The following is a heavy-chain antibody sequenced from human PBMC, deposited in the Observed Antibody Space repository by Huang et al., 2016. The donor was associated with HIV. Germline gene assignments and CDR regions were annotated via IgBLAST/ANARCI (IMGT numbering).Heavy chain of an antibody. D-gene: IGHD3-3*01. CDR3: AREGFYDLWSAFRRAVDAFDT. Sequence: QVQLHESGPGLVKPSQTLSLTCTVSGGSLSSGGYHYTWIRTPPGKGLEWIGYIYYHGDTYYKPSLKSRVSISVDTSKNQFSLKLSSMTAADTAVYYCAREGFYDLWSAFRRAVDAFDTWGQGTKVTVSS. V-gene: IGHV4-30-4*08. CDR1: GGSLSSGGYH. CDR2: IYYHGDT. J-gene: IGHJ3*02.